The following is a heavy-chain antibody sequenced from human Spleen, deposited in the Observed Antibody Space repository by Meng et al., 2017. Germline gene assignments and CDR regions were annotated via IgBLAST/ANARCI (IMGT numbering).Heavy chain of an antibody. D-gene: IGHD1-7*01. CDR3: ARARTGTGWFDP. CDR1: GFTFSSYD. CDR2: IGTAGDT. Sequence: GESLKISCAAPGFTFSSYDMHWVRQATGKGLEWVSAIGTAGDTYYPGSVKGRFTISRENAKNSLYLQMNSLRAGDTAVYYCARARTGTGWFDPWGPGTRVTVDS. V-gene: IGHV3-13*01. J-gene: IGHJ5*02.